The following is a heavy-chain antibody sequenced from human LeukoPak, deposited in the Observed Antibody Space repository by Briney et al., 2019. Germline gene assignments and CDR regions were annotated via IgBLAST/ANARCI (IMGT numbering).Heavy chain of an antibody. D-gene: IGHD1-14*01. CDR2: IYYSGST. J-gene: IGHJ5*02. CDR3: TRAPRKAWFDP. V-gene: IGHV4-59*01. CDR1: GGSISSYY. Sequence: SETLSLTCTVSGGSISSYYWSWIRQPPGKGLEWIGYIYYSGSTNYNPSLKSRVTISVDTSKNQFSLKLSSVTAADTAVYYCTRAPRKAWFDPWGQGTLVTVSS.